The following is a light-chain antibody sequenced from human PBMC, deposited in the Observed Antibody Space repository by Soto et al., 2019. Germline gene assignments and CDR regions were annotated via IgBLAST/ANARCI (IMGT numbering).Light chain of an antibody. J-gene: IGLJ1*01. Sequence: QSALTQPDSVSGSPGQSITISCTGTSSDVGGYNYVSWYQQHPGKAPKLMIYEVSNRPSGVSNRFSGSKSGNTASLTISGLQAEDVADYYCSSYTSSSTYVFGTGTKLTVL. V-gene: IGLV2-14*01. CDR2: EVS. CDR3: SSYTSSSTYV. CDR1: SSDVGGYNY.